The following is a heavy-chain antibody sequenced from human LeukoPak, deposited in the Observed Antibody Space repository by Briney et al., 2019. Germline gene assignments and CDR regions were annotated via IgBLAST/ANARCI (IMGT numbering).Heavy chain of an antibody. Sequence: PGRSLRLSCAASGFTFSSYAMHWVRQAPGKGLEWVAVISYDGSNKYYADSVKGRFTISRDNSKNTLYLQMNSLRAEDTVVYYCARDPLRQDIVVVVAATLRYYYGMDVWGQGTTVTVSS. CDR1: GFTFSSYA. CDR2: ISYDGSNK. J-gene: IGHJ6*02. CDR3: ARDPLRQDIVVVVAATLRYYYGMDV. V-gene: IGHV3-30-3*01. D-gene: IGHD2-15*01.